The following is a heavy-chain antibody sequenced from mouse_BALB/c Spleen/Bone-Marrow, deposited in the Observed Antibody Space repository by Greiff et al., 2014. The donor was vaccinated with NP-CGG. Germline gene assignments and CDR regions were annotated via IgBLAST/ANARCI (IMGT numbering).Heavy chain of an antibody. CDR3: TRDGSSRWYFDV. CDR1: GYTFTDYE. CDR2: IDPETGGT. V-gene: IGHV1-15*01. D-gene: IGHD1-1*01. Sequence: SEAELVRPGASVTLSRKASGYTFTDYEMHWVKQTPVHGLEWIGAIDPETGGTAYNQKFKGKATLTADKSSSTAYMELRSLTSEDSAVYYCTRDGSSRWYFDVWGAGTTATVSS. J-gene: IGHJ1*01.